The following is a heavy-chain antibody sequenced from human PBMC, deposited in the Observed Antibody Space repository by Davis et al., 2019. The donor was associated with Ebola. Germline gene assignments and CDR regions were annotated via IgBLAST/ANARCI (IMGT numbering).Heavy chain of an antibody. CDR2: INPNSGGT. CDR1: GYTFTDYY. CDR3: ARDLYGEELDY. J-gene: IGHJ4*02. D-gene: IGHD4-17*01. Sequence: ASVPVSCKASGYTFTDYYMHWVRQAPGQGLEWMGWINPNSGGTNYAQKFQGRVTMTRDTSISTAYMELSRLRSDDTAVYYCARDLYGEELDYWGQGTLVTVSS. V-gene: IGHV1-2*02.